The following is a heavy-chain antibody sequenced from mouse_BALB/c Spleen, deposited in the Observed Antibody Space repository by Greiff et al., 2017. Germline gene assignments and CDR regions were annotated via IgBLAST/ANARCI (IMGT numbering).Heavy chain of an antibody. CDR1: GYTFTSYW. J-gene: IGHJ3*01. CDR2: INPSTGYT. CDR3: ANWDGFAY. Sequence: VQLQQSGAELAKPGASVKMSCKASGYTFTSYWMHWVKQRPGQGLEWIGYINPSTGYTEYNQKFKDKATLTADKSSSTAYMQLSSLTSEDSAVYYCANWDGFAYWGQGTLVTVSA. D-gene: IGHD4-1*01. V-gene: IGHV1-7*01.